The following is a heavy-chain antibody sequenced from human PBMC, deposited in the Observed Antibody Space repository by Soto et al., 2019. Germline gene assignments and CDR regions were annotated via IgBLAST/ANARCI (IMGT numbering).Heavy chain of an antibody. CDR1: GVTFNSYG. CDR2: VSYDGSKE. Sequence: WGSLKLSCAASGVTFNSYGIPWVRKAPGKGLEWVAGVSYDGSKEYYTESVRGRFTISRDNSRNTLDLQMNSLRAEDTAVYYCAKDTYYHDSSGYYVFDCWGQGTLVTVSS. V-gene: IGHV3-30*18. J-gene: IGHJ4*02. D-gene: IGHD3-22*01. CDR3: AKDTYYHDSSGYYVFDC.